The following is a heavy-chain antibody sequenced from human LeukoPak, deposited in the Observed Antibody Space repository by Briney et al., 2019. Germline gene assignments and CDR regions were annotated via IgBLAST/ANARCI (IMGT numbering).Heavy chain of an antibody. J-gene: IGHJ3*02. CDR2: FNPADSDI. Sequence: GESLKISCEVYGYSFTTYWIGWVRQMPGKDLEWMGTFNPADSDIRYSPSFQGQVTISVGKSISTAYLQWRSLKASDTAMYYCARHASNSRVAFDIWGQGTMVTVSS. D-gene: IGHD4/OR15-4a*01. CDR1: GYSFTTYW. CDR3: ARHASNSRVAFDI. V-gene: IGHV5-51*01.